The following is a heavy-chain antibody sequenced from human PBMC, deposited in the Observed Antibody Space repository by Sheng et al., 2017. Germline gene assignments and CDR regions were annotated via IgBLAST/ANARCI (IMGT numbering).Heavy chain of an antibody. CDR3: ARESQSIFDY. CDR1: GFTFSTYS. V-gene: IGHV3-21*01. J-gene: IGHJ4*02. CDR2: ISGSSGYI. Sequence: DVHLVESGGGLVKSGGSLRLSCAASGFTFSTYSMNWIRQAPGKGLEWVSSISGSSGYIHYADSVMGRFTISRDNAKNSLYLQMNSLRAEDTAVYYCARESQSIFDYWGQGTLVTV.